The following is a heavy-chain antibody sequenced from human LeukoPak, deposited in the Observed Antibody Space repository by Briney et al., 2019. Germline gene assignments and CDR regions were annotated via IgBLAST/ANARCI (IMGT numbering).Heavy chain of an antibody. J-gene: IGHJ3*02. CDR2: ISYDGSNK. D-gene: IGHD3-10*01. CDR1: GFTFSSYA. V-gene: IGHV3-30-3*01. Sequence: PGGSLRLSCAASGFTFSSYAMHWVRQAPGKGLEWVAVISYDGSNKYYADSVKGRFTISRDNSKNTLYLQMNSLRAEDTAVYYCASQYRYGGAFDIWGQGTMVTVSS. CDR3: ASQYRYGGAFDI.